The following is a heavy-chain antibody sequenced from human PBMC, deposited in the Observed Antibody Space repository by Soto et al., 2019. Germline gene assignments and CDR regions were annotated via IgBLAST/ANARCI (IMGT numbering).Heavy chain of an antibody. CDR3: ARSGYDILTGYYHFDY. J-gene: IGHJ4*02. D-gene: IGHD3-9*01. V-gene: IGHV4-59*01. Sequence: SETLSLTCTVSGGSISSYYWSWIRQPPGKGLEWIGYIYYSGSTNYIPSLKSRVTISVDTSKNQFSLRLSSVTAADTAVYYCARSGYDILTGYYHFDYWGQGTLVTVSS. CDR2: IYYSGST. CDR1: GGSISSYY.